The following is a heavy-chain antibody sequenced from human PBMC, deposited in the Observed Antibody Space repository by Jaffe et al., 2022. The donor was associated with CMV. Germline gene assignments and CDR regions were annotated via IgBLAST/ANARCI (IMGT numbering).Heavy chain of an antibody. CDR1: GYSFNTYY. V-gene: IGHV5-51*01. J-gene: IGHJ4*02. CDR3: ARRDRGGVDY. D-gene: IGHD3-10*01. CDR2: IFPGDSET. Sequence: EVQLVQSGAEVRRPGESLKISCKGSGYSFNTYYIGWVRQMPGKGLEWMGIIFPGDSETRYSPSFQGQVTFSADKSITTAYLQWSSLKASDTAMYYCARRDRGGVDYWGQGTLVTVSS.